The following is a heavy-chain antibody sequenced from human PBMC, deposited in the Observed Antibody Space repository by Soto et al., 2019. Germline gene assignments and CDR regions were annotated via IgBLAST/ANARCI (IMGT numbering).Heavy chain of an antibody. CDR3: ARWAGDYYGSVTYYDYRGYXXY. V-gene: IGHV4-31*03. Sequence: PSETLSLTCTVSGGSISSGGYYWSWIRQHPGKGLEWIGYIYYSGSTYYSPSLKSRVTISVDTSKNQFSLKLSSVTAADTAVYYCARWAGDYYGSVTYYDYRGYXXYWGQGTLVTVSS. CDR1: GGSISSGGYY. CDR2: IYYSGST. D-gene: IGHD3-10*01. J-gene: IGHJ4*02.